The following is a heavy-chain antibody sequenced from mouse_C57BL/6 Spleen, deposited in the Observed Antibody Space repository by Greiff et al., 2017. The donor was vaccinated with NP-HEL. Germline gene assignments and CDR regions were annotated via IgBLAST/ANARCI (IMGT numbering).Heavy chain of an antibody. V-gene: IGHV1-15*01. D-gene: IGHD2-2*01. CDR3: TRWDLLWLRRGGYYFDY. J-gene: IGHJ2*01. Sequence: VQLQESGAELVRPGASVTLSCKASGYTFTDYEMHWVKQTPVHGLEWIGAIDPETGGTAYNQKFKGKAILTADKSSSTAYMEMRSLTSEDYAVYYCTRWDLLWLRRGGYYFDYWGQGTTLTVSS. CDR1: GYTFTDYE. CDR2: IDPETGGT.